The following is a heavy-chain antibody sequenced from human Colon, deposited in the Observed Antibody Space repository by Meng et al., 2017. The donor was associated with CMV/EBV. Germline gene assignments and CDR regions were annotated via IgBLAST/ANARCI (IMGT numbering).Heavy chain of an antibody. D-gene: IGHD1-1*01. V-gene: IGHV3-30*02. Sequence: GESLKISCAASGFGAYGMHWVRQAPGKGLEWVAFVRFDGNKFYLGSVKGRFTISRDNAKDLVFLQMHSLRAEDTAIYYCVRNDVNIQTNPSFDFWGLGTQVTVSS. J-gene: IGHJ4*02. CDR3: VRNDVNIQTNPSFDF. CDR2: VRFDGNK. CDR1: GFGAYG.